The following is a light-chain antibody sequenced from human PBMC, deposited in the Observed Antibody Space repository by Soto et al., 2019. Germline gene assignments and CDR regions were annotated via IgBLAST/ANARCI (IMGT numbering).Light chain of an antibody. CDR1: QGISNY. V-gene: IGKV1-27*01. CDR2: AAY. Sequence: DIQMTQSPSSLSASVGDRVTITCRASQGISNYLAWYQQKPGKVPKLLIYAAYTLQSGVPSRFSGSESGTDFTLDISSLQPADVANYYCQKDNSDPLSFGGENKVEIK. J-gene: IGKJ4*01. CDR3: QKDNSDPLS.